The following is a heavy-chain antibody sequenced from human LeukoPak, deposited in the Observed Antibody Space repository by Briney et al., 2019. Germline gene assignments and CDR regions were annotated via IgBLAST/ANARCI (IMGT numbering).Heavy chain of an antibody. Sequence: GGSLRLSCAASGFTFSSYWMSWVRQAPGKGLEWVATIKQDGSEKYYVDSVKGRFTISRDNAKNSLYLQMNSLRAEDTAVYYCARQVVRYYDSSGYYYFDYWGQGTLVTVSS. CDR3: ARQVVRYYDSSGYYYFDY. V-gene: IGHV3-7*01. CDR1: GFTFSSYW. D-gene: IGHD3-22*01. CDR2: IKQDGSEK. J-gene: IGHJ4*02.